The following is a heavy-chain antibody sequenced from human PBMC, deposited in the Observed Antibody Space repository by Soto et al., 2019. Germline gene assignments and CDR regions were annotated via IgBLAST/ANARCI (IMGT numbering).Heavy chain of an antibody. J-gene: IGHJ4*02. Sequence: QLQLQESGPGLVKPSETLSLTCTVSGGSISSSSYYWGWIRQPPGKGLEWIGSIDYSGSTYYNPSLKSRITISVDTSKNQFSLKLSSVTAADTAVYYSARHRMSSSGWWTFDYWGQGTLVTVSS. CDR1: GGSISSSSYY. D-gene: IGHD6-19*01. CDR2: IDYSGST. CDR3: ARHRMSSSGWWTFDY. V-gene: IGHV4-39*01.